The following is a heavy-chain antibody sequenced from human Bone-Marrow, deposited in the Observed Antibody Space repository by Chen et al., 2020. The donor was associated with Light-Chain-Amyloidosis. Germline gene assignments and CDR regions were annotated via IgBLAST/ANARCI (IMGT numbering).Heavy chain of an antibody. CDR3: ARGASTATVISHFDY. Sequence: QVQLVESGGGVVQPGRSLRLSCAASGFTFSSYGIHWVRQAPGAGLEWVAVIWSDGSNSYYADSVKGRFSISRDNFRNTLYLQMNSLRAEDTAVYYCARGASTATVISHFDYWGQGTLVTV. CDR2: IWSDGSNS. V-gene: IGHV3-33*01. CDR1: GFTFSSYG. J-gene: IGHJ4*02. D-gene: IGHD4-17*01.